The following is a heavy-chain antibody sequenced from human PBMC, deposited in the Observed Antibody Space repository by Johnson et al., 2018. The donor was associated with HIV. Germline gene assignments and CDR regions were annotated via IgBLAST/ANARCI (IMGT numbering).Heavy chain of an antibody. CDR2: INSDGSTT. CDR1: GSNFDDYG. J-gene: IGHJ3*02. V-gene: IGHV3-20*04. D-gene: IGHD2-15*01. Sequence: VQLVESGGGVARPGGSLRLSCAASGSNFDDYGMSWVRQAPGKGPVWVSRINSDGSTTDYADSVKGRFTISRDNDKNTLDLQMTSLRVEDTAVYYCAKAGQLVAATSAFDIWGQGTMVTVSS. CDR3: AKAGQLVAATSAFDI.